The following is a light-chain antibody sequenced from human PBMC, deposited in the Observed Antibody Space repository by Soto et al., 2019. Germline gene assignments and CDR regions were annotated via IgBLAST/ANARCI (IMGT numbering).Light chain of an antibody. Sequence: EHVLTQSPCTLTLYPGERATLSCRASQSVSNNYLAWYQQKPGQAPRLLIYGASNRATGIPDRFSGSGSGTDFTLTISRLEPEDFAVYFCQQSGNSPLTFGQGTRLEIK. CDR2: GAS. V-gene: IGKV3-20*01. J-gene: IGKJ5*01. CDR3: QQSGNSPLT. CDR1: QSVSNNY.